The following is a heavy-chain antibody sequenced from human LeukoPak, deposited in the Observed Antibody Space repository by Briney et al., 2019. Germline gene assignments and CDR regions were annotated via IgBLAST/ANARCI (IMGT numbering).Heavy chain of an antibody. D-gene: IGHD3-22*01. V-gene: IGHV3-7*01. CDR3: ARGGQYSGYYYFDY. CDR2: IKQEGSET. J-gene: IGHJ4*02. CDR1: EFTFSNYW. Sequence: GGSLRLSCAASEFTFSNYWMSWVRQAPGKGLEWVANIKQEGSETYSVDSVKGRFTISRDNAKNSLYLQMNSLRAEDTAVYYRARGGQYSGYYYFDYWGQGTLVTVSS.